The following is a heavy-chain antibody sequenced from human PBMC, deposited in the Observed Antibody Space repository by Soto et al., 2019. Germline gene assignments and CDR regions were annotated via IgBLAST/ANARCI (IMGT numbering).Heavy chain of an antibody. V-gene: IGHV3-23*01. CDR2: ISGSGGST. D-gene: IGHD3-10*01. J-gene: IGHJ3*02. Sequence: EVQLLESGGGLVQPGGSLRLSCAASGFTFSSYAMSWVRQAPGKGLEWVSAISGSGGSTYYADSVKGRFTISRDNSKNTLYLQMNSLRAEDTAVYYCAKDTYYYGSGSYYNPDAFDIWGQGTMVTVSS. CDR3: AKDTYYYGSGSYYNPDAFDI. CDR1: GFTFSSYA.